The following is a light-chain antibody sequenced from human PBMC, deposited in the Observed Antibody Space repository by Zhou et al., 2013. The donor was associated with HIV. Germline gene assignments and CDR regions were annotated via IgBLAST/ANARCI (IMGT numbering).Light chain of an antibody. CDR2: KAS. Sequence: DIQMTQSPSTLSASVGDRVTITCRASQSINNWLAWYQQKPGKAPKLLIYKASNLESGVPSRFSGSGFGTEFTLTITSLQPDDFATYYCQQNSLSPITFGQGTRLQI. J-gene: IGKJ5*01. CDR1: QSINNW. CDR3: QQNSLSPIT. V-gene: IGKV1-5*03.